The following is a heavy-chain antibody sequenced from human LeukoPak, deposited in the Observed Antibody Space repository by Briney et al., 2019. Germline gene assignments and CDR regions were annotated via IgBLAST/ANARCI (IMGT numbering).Heavy chain of an antibody. D-gene: IGHD1-26*01. CDR2: IGGDGTST. CDR1: GFTFNIYA. CDR3: ARRAGGTPDN. V-gene: IGHV3-23*01. Sequence: GGSLRLSCAPSGFTFNIYAMTWVPQAPGKGLDWVSAIGGDGTSTDYADSVKGRFTISRDNSKNTLYLQMNRLRAEDTALYYCARRAGGTPDNWGLGTLVTVSS. J-gene: IGHJ4*02.